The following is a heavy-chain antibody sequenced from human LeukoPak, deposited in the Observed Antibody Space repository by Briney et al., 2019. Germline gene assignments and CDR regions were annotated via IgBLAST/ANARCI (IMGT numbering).Heavy chain of an antibody. CDR2: ISAYNGNT. D-gene: IGHD6-13*01. J-gene: IGHJ4*02. CDR3: ARDWPYSSSWYLVY. CDR1: GYTFTSYG. V-gene: IGHV1-18*01. Sequence: ASVKVSCKASGYTFTSYGISRVRQAPGQGLEWMGWISAYNGNTNYAQKLQGRVTMTTDTSTSTAYMELRSLRSDDTAVYYCARDWPYSSSWYLVYWGQGTLVTVSS.